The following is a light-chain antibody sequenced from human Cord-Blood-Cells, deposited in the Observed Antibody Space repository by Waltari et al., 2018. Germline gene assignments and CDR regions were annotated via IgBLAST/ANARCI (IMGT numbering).Light chain of an antibody. Sequence: DIQMTQYPSSLSASVGARVTITCRASQSISSYLNWYQQKPGKAPKLLIYAASSLQSGVPSRFSGSGSGTDFTLTISSLQPEDFATYYCQQSYSTPPTFGQGTKLEIK. CDR2: AAS. J-gene: IGKJ2*01. CDR3: QQSYSTPPT. CDR1: QSISSY. V-gene: IGKV1-39*01.